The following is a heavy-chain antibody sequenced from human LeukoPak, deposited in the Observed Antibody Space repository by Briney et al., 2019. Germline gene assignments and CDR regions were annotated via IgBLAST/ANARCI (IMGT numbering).Heavy chain of an antibody. CDR1: GFTFSSYA. CDR3: TRHARWLQWNFDY. D-gene: IGHD5-24*01. V-gene: IGHV3-23*01. CDR2: ISGSGGST. J-gene: IGHJ4*02. Sequence: EGSLRLSCAASGFTFSSYAMSWVRQAPGKGLEWVSAISGSGGSTYYADSVKGRFTISRDNSKNTLFLQMNSLRAEDTAVYYCTRHARWLQWNFDYWGQGTLVTVSS.